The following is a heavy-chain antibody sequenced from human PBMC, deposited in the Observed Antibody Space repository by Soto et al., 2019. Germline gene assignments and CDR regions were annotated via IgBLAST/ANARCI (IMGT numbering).Heavy chain of an antibody. V-gene: IGHV4-34*01. CDR1: GGSFSGYY. J-gene: IGHJ6*03. CDR2: INHSGST. CDR3: ARGRGIPRPYYYYYMDV. D-gene: IGHD1-20*01. Sequence: SETLSLPCAVYGGSFSGYYWSWIRQPPGKGLEWIGEINHSGSTNYNPSLKSRVTISVDTSKNQFSLKLSSVTAADTAVYYCARGRGIPRPYYYYYMDVWGKGTTVTVSS.